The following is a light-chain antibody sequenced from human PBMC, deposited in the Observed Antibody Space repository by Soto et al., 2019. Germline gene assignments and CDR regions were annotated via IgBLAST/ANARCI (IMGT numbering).Light chain of an antibody. CDR2: KAS. Sequence: DIQMTQSPSTLSASVGDRITITCRASQSISSWLAWYQLKPGKAPKLLIYKASSLESGVPSRFSGSGSGTEFTLTISSLQPDDFATYYCQQYNSYSHTFGQGTKLEIK. CDR1: QSISSW. CDR3: QQYNSYSHT. J-gene: IGKJ2*01. V-gene: IGKV1-5*03.